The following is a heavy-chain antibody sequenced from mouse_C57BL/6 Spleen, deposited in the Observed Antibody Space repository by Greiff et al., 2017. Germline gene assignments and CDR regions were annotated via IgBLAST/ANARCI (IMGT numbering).Heavy chain of an antibody. V-gene: IGHV1-81*01. CDR1: GYTFTSYG. J-gene: IGHJ2*01. CDR2: IYPRSGNT. CDR3: ARGTTVVEWDY. Sequence: QVHVKQSGAELARPGASVKLSCKASGYTFTSYGISWVKQRTGQGLEWIGEIYPRSGNTYYNEKFKGKATLTADKSSSTAYMELRSLTSEDSAVYFCARGTTVVEWDYWGQGTTLTVSS. D-gene: IGHD1-1*01.